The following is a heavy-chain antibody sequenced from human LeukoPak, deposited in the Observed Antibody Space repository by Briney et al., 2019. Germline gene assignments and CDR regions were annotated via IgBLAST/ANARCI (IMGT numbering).Heavy chain of an antibody. J-gene: IGHJ6*03. D-gene: IGHD1-26*01. V-gene: IGHV3-11*01. CDR2: ISSSGSHI. CDR3: AREFGSWCGHDYYYMDV. Sequence: GGSLRLSRAASGFTFSVYFMIWIRHAPGKGLEWVSYISSSGSHIYSAHSVKGRFTISRVNATNSLYLQMSSLRAADTAVYYCAREFGSWCGHDYYYMDVWGKGTTVTVSS. CDR1: GFTFSVYF.